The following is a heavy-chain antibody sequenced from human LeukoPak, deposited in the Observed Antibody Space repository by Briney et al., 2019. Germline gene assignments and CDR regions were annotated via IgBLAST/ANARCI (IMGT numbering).Heavy chain of an antibody. D-gene: IGHD3-22*01. CDR2: IRSKAYGGTT. V-gene: IGHV3-49*04. Sequence: SLRLSCAASGFTFSSYETNWVRQAPGKGLEWVGFIRSKAYGGTTEYAASVKGRFTISRDDSKSIAYLQMNSLKTEDTAVYYCTSNYYDSSGYYYVAYWGQGTLVTVSS. CDR3: TSNYYDSSGYYYVAY. J-gene: IGHJ4*02. CDR1: GFTFSSYE.